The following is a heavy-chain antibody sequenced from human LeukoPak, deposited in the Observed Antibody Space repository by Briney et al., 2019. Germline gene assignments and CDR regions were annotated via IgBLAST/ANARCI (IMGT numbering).Heavy chain of an antibody. V-gene: IGHV3-48*04. Sequence: GGSLRLSCAASGFTFSSYSMTWVRQAPGKGLEWVSYITYSSSTIYYADSVKGRFTISRDNAKNSLYLQMNSLRAEDTAVYYCARDRRETAAVRSRLPHDAFDIWGQGTMVTVSS. CDR3: ARDRRETAAVRSRLPHDAFDI. J-gene: IGHJ3*02. CDR1: GFTFSSYS. D-gene: IGHD5-18*01. CDR2: ITYSSSTI.